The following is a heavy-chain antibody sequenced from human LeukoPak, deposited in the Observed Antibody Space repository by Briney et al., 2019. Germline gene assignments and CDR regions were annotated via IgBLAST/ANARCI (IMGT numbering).Heavy chain of an antibody. Sequence: GGSLRLSCAASGFTLSSFTMNWVRQAPGKGLEWVSSISSSSDYIYYADSVKGRFTISRDNAKNSLYLQMNSLRAEDTAVYYCARDSYNWNDGGADYWGQGTLVTVSS. J-gene: IGHJ4*02. CDR1: GFTLSSFT. V-gene: IGHV3-21*01. D-gene: IGHD1-20*01. CDR2: ISSSSDYI. CDR3: ARDSYNWNDGGADY.